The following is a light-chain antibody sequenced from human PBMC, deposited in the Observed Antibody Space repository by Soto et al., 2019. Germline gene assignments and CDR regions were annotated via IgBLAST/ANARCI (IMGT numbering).Light chain of an antibody. CDR1: SSDIGSYNR. V-gene: IGLV2-18*02. Sequence: QSALTQPPSVSGSPGQSVTISCTGTSSDIGSYNRVSWYQQSPGTVPKLMIFEVSNRPSGVPDRFSGSKSGNTASLTISGLQPEDEADYYCSSYTTSSTFVLFGGGTQLTVL. CDR2: EVS. J-gene: IGLJ2*01. CDR3: SSYTTSSTFVL.